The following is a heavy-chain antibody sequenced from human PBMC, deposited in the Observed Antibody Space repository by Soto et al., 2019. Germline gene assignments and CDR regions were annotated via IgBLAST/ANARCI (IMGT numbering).Heavy chain of an antibody. D-gene: IGHD3-3*01. Sequence: QLQLQESGPGLVKPSETLSLTCTVSGGSISSSSYYWGWIRQPPGKGLEWIGSIYYSGSTYYNPSLKSRVTLSVDTSKNQFSLKLSSVTAADTAVYYCARSEWDDFWSGYYPDYWGQGTLVTVSS. V-gene: IGHV4-39*01. J-gene: IGHJ4*02. CDR2: IYYSGST. CDR3: ARSEWDDFWSGYYPDY. CDR1: GGSISSSSYY.